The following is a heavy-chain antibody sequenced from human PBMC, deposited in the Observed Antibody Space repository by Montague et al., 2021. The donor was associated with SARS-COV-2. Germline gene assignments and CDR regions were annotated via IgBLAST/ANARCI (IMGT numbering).Heavy chain of an antibody. CDR2: IYYSGST. V-gene: IGHV4-39*07. CDR1: GGSISSSSYY. J-gene: IGHJ3*02. CDR3: ARVYRPEWLASVPAFDI. D-gene: IGHD3-9*01. Sequence: SETLSLTCTVSGGSISSSSYYWGWIRQPPGKGLEWIGSIYYSGSTYYNPSLKGRVTISVDTSKNQFSLKLSSVTAADTAVYYCARVYRPEWLASVPAFDIWGQGTMVTVSS.